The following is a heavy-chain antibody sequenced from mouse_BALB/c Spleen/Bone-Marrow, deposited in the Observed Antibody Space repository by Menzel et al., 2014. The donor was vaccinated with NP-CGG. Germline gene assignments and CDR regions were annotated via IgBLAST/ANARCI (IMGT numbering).Heavy chain of an antibody. CDR1: GYTFTSYW. CDR3: ASSPDAAMDY. Sequence: QVQLQQSGAELAKPGASVKMSCKASGYTFTSYWMHWVKQRPGQGLEWIGYINPSTDYTEYNQKFKDKATLTADKSSSTAYMQLSRLTTDDSALYYCASSPDAAMDYWAQGTSVTVSS. V-gene: IGHV1-7*01. J-gene: IGHJ4*01. CDR2: INPSTDYT.